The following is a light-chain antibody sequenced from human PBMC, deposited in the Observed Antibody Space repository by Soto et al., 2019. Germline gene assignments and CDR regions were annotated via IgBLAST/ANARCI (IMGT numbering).Light chain of an antibody. J-gene: IGKJ4*01. CDR1: HDVSWN. Sequence: DLQMTQSPSSLSASVGDRVTIACQSSHDVSWNLNWFQQKPGEAPKILIYDASNLEREVPSRFSGSGSGTDFTRTISSLQTEDVATYYCQQYSSMLSFGGGTEVDLK. V-gene: IGKV1-33*01. CDR3: QQYSSMLS. CDR2: DAS.